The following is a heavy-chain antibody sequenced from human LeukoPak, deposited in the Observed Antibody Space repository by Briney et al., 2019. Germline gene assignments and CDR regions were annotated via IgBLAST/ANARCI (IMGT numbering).Heavy chain of an antibody. D-gene: IGHD2/OR15-2a*01. CDR3: ARHWIVRAVFDY. V-gene: IGHV4-31*03. Sequence: SQTLSLTCTVSGGSISSGGYYWSWIRQHPGKGLEWIGYIYYSGSTYYNPSLKSRVTISVDTSKNQFSLKLSSVTAADTAVYYCARHWIVRAVFDYWGQGTLVTVSS. CDR2: IYYSGST. CDR1: GGSISSGGYY. J-gene: IGHJ4*02.